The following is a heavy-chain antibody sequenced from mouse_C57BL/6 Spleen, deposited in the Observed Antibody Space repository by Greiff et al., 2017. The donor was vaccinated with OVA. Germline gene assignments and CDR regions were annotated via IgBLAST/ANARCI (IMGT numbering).Heavy chain of an antibody. CDR2: IDPSDSET. D-gene: IGHD1-1*01. J-gene: IGHJ4*01. CDR3: ARSRPLRYGAMDY. CDR1: GYTFTSYW. Sequence: VKLQQPGAELVRPGSSVKLSCKASGYTFTSYWMHWVKQRPIQGLEWIGNIDPSDSETHYNQKFKDKATLTVDKSSSTAYMQLSSLTSEDSAVYYCARSRPLRYGAMDYWGQGTSVTVSS. V-gene: IGHV1-52*01.